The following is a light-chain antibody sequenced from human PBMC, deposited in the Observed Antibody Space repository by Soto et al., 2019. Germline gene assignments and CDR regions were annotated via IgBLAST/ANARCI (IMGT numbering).Light chain of an antibody. Sequence: QSVLTQPPSVSVAPGQTVTISCSGTSSNFGAGYDAHWYQQLPGTAPKLLIYANSNRPSGVPDRFSGSKSGTSASLAITGLQAEDEADYYCQSYDNSLSGSRVFGGGTKLTVL. CDR2: ANS. J-gene: IGLJ3*02. CDR1: SSNFGAGYD. V-gene: IGLV1-40*01. CDR3: QSYDNSLSGSRV.